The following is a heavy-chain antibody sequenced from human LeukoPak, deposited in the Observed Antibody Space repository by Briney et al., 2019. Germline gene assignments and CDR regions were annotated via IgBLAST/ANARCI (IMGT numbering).Heavy chain of an antibody. CDR3: AGKDGYKGY. CDR1: GGSISSYY. CDR2: IYYSGST. V-gene: IGHV4-59*01. Sequence: SETLSLTCTVSGGSISSYYWSWIRQPPGKGLEWIGYIYYSGSTNYNPSLKSRVTISIDTSKNQFSLKLSSVTAADTAVYYCAGKDGYKGYWGQGTLVTVSS. D-gene: IGHD5-24*01. J-gene: IGHJ4*02.